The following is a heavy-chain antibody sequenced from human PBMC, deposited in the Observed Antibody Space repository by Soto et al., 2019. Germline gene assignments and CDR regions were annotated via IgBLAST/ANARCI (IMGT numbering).Heavy chain of an antibody. D-gene: IGHD5-12*01. Sequence: ASVKVSCKASGYTFTSYGISWVRQAPGQGLEWMGGISPYNGKTNYAQKFQGRVTITADESTSTAYMELSSLRSEDTAVYYCARGNHRWLQLWYFDLWGRGTMVTVSS. CDR2: ISPYNGKT. V-gene: IGHV1-18*01. CDR3: ARGNHRWLQLWYFDL. J-gene: IGHJ2*01. CDR1: GYTFTSYG.